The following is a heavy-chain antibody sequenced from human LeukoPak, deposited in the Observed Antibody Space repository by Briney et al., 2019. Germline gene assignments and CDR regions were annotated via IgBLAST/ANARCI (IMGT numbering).Heavy chain of an antibody. J-gene: IGHJ3*02. CDR1: GGSFSGYY. D-gene: IGHD3-10*01. CDR2: INHSGST. Sequence: PSETLSLTCAVYGGSFSGYYWSWIRQPPGKGLEWIGEINHSGSTNYNPSLKSRVTISVDTSKNQFSLKLSSVTAADTAVYYCARGVLLWFGEPGAFDIWGQGTMVTVSS. CDR3: ARGVLLWFGEPGAFDI. V-gene: IGHV4-34*01.